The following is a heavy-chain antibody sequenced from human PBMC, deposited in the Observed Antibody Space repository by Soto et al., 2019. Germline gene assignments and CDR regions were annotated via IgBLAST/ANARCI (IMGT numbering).Heavy chain of an antibody. V-gene: IGHV3-66*01. J-gene: IGHJ4*02. CDR2: IYGGGDT. CDR3: ARGRNGSPAGYFDC. Sequence: EVQLVESGGGLVQRGGSLRLSCAASGFTVSNNYMSWVRQAPGKGLEWVSVIYGGGDTYYADSVKDRFTISRDNSKNTLYLQMNRLRAKATAVYYCARGRNGSPAGYFDCWGQGTLVTVSS. CDR1: GFTVSNNY. D-gene: IGHD3-10*01.